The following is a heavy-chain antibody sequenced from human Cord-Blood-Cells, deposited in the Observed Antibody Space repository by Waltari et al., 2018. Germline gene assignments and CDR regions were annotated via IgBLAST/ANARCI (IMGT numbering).Heavy chain of an antibody. CDR1: GYTLTELS. J-gene: IGHJ3*02. Sequence: QVQLVQSGAEVKKPGASVKVPCKVSGYTLTELSIHWVRQAPGKGLEWMGGFDPEDGETIYAQKFQGRVTMTEDTSTDTAYMELSSLRSEDTAVYYCATSRYCSSTSCYAFDIWGQGTMVTVSS. CDR3: ATSRYCSSTSCYAFDI. CDR2: FDPEDGET. V-gene: IGHV1-24*01. D-gene: IGHD2-2*01.